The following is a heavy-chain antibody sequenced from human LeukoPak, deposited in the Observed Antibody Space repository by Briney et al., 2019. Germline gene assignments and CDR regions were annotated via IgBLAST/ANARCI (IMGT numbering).Heavy chain of an antibody. CDR1: GYTFTSYY. CDR2: INPSGGST. CDR3: AMGETFGPFDY. V-gene: IGHV1-46*01. Sequence: ASVKVSCKASGYTFTSYYMHWVRQAPGQGLEWMGIINPSGGSTSYAQKFQGRVTMTRDTSTSTVYTELSSLRSEDTAVYYCAMGETFGPFDYWGQGTLVTVSS. D-gene: IGHD3-10*01. J-gene: IGHJ4*02.